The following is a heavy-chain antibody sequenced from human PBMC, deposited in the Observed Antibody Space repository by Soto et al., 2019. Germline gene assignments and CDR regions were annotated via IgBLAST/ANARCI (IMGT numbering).Heavy chain of an antibody. CDR2: ISGSGGST. Sequence: EVQLLESGGGLVQPGGSLRLSCAASGFTFSSYAMSWVRQAPGKGLEWVSAISGSGGSTYYADSVKGRFTISRDNSKNTLYLQMNSLRAEDTAVYYCAKERRVGELSLYYFDYWGQGTLVTVSS. J-gene: IGHJ4*02. CDR1: GFTFSSYA. CDR3: AKERRVGELSLYYFDY. V-gene: IGHV3-23*01. D-gene: IGHD3-16*02.